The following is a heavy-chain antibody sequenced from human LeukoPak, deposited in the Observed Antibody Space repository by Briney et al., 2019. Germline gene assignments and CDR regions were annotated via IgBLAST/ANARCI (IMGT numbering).Heavy chain of an antibody. CDR1: GFTFSSYS. CDR3: AGGGFYYDSSGRPHDAFDI. V-gene: IGHV3-21*04. D-gene: IGHD3-22*01. J-gene: IGHJ3*02. CDR2: ISSSSSYI. Sequence: GGSLRLSCAASGFTFSSYSMNWVRQAPGKGLEWVSSISSSSSYIYYADSVKGRFTISRDNAKNSLYLQMNSLRAEDTAVYYCAGGGFYYDSSGRPHDAFDIWGQGTMVTVSS.